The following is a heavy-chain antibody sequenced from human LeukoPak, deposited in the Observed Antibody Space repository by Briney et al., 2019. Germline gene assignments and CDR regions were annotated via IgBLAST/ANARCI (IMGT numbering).Heavy chain of an antibody. Sequence: SETLSLTCTVSGGSISNYYWSWIRQPPGKGLEWIGYISDSGTTNYNPSLKNRVTTSLDTSKNQFSLQLRSVTAADTAVYYSARDFMVRGDQVNYYYYMDVWGTGATITVSS. CDR3: ARDFMVRGDQVNYYYYMDV. V-gene: IGHV4-59*01. J-gene: IGHJ6*03. D-gene: IGHD3-10*01. CDR2: ISDSGTT. CDR1: GGSISNYY.